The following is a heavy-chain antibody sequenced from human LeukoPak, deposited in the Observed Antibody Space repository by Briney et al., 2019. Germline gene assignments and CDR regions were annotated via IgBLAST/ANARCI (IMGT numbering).Heavy chain of an antibody. Sequence: GGSLRLSCAASGFTFSSYAMSWVRQAPGKGLEWVSAISGSGGSTYYADSVKGRFTISRDNSKDTLYLQMNSLRAEDTAVYYCAKDPVVPEQNWFDPWGQGTLVTVSS. V-gene: IGHV3-23*01. D-gene: IGHD2-2*01. CDR1: GFTFSSYA. CDR2: ISGSGGST. J-gene: IGHJ5*02. CDR3: AKDPVVPEQNWFDP.